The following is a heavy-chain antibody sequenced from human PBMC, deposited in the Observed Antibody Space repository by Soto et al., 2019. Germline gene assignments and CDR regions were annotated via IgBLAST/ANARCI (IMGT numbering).Heavy chain of an antibody. Sequence: SETLSLTCTVSGGSVSSGSCYWSWIRQPPGKGLEWIGYIYYSGSTNYNPSLKSRVTISVDTSKNQFSLKLSSVTAADTAVYYCARDSGDGYNFDYWGQGTLVTVSS. CDR1: GGSVSSGSCY. J-gene: IGHJ4*02. CDR2: IYYSGST. D-gene: IGHD5-12*01. V-gene: IGHV4-61*01. CDR3: ARDSGDGYNFDY.